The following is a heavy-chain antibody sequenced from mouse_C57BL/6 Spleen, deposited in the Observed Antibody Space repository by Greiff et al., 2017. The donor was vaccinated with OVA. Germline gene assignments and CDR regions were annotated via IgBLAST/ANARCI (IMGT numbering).Heavy chain of an antibody. CDR2: IDPEDGDT. CDR3: TYYYGSAWFAY. Sequence: VQLQQSGAELVRPGASVKLSCTASGFNIKDYYMHWVKQRPEQGLEWIGRIDPEDGDTEYAPKFQGKATMTADTSSNTAYLQLSSLTSEDTAVYYCTYYYGSAWFAYWGQVTLGTVSA. J-gene: IGHJ3*01. CDR1: GFNIKDYY. V-gene: IGHV14-1*01. D-gene: IGHD1-1*01.